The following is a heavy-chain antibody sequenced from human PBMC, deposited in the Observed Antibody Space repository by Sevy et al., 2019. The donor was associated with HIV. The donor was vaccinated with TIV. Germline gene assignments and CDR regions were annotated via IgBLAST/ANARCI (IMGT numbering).Heavy chain of an antibody. Sequence: SETLSLTCAVSGYSISSGYYWGWIRQPPGKGLEWIGSIYHSGSTYYNPSLKSRVTISLDTSKNQFSLKLSSVTAADTAVYFCARQEYRYYFDTSAYYPYQFDYWGQGTLVTFSS. J-gene: IGHJ4*02. CDR2: IYHSGST. D-gene: IGHD3-22*01. CDR3: ARQEYRYYFDTSAYYPYQFDY. V-gene: IGHV4-38-2*01. CDR1: GYSISSGYY.